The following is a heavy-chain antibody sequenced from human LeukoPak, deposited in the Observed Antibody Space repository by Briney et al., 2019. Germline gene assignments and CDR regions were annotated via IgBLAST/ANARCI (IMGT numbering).Heavy chain of an antibody. Sequence: GGSLRLSCATSGFTFRNHGMHWVRQAPGKGLEWVAFIRYDGSDKFYADSVKGRFTISRDNSKKTVYLQMNSLRVEDTAVYYCAKVVGSNWILHYWGQGTLGTVSS. CDR1: GFTFRNHG. J-gene: IGHJ4*02. CDR2: IRYDGSDK. D-gene: IGHD6-13*01. CDR3: AKVVGSNWILHY. V-gene: IGHV3-30*02.